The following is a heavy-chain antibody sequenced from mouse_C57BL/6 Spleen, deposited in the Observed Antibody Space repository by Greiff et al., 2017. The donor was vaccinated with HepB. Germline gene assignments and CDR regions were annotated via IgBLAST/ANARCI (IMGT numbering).Heavy chain of an antibody. V-gene: IGHV1-15*01. J-gene: IGHJ3*01. CDR2: IDPETGGT. Sequence: VQLQQSGAELVRPGASVTLSCKASGSTFTDYEMHWVKQTPVHGLEWIGAIDPETGGTAYNQKFKGKAILTADKSSSTAYMELRSLTSEDSAVYYCTNLITTVVEAYWGQGTLVTVSA. D-gene: IGHD1-1*01. CDR3: TNLITTVVEAY. CDR1: GSTFTDYE.